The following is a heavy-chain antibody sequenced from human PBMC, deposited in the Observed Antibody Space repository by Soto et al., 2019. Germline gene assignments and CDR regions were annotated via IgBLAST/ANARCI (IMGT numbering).Heavy chain of an antibody. Sequence: QVQLVQSGAEVKKPGSSVKVSCKASGGTFSSYAISWVRQAPGQGLEWMGGIIPISGTANYAQKFQGRGTITADESTSTAYMEASRLRSGDTAVDYCARSQGSSTSLEIYYYYYYGMDVWGQGTTVTVSS. V-gene: IGHV1-69*01. CDR3: ARSQGSSTSLEIYYYYYYGMDV. J-gene: IGHJ6*02. CDR1: GGTFSSYA. D-gene: IGHD2-2*01. CDR2: IIPISGTA.